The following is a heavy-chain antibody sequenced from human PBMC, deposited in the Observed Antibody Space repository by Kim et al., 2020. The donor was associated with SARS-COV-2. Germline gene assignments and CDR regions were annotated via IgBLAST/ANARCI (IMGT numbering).Heavy chain of an antibody. Sequence: GGSLRLSCAASGFTFSSFGMSWVRQAPGKGLEWVSYSTVSGGTSFSDSVKGRFTISRDTSKSTMYLQMNSLRAEDTALYFCAKESGSSLRYIDWWGQGTLVTVSS. D-gene: IGHD1-26*01. V-gene: IGHV3-23*01. CDR3: AKESGSSLRYIDW. J-gene: IGHJ4*02. CDR1: GFTFSSFG. CDR2: STVSGGT.